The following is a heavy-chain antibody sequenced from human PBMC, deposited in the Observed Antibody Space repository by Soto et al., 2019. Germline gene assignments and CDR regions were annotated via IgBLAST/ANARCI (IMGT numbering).Heavy chain of an antibody. J-gene: IGHJ4*02. V-gene: IGHV1-18*04. CDR1: GYTFTSYG. CDR3: ARGWSGVTTFGGVIVIPPFDY. Sequence: ASVKVSCKASGYTFTSYGISWVRQAPGQGLEWMGWISAYNDNTNYAQKLQGRVTMTTDTSTSTAYMELRSLRSDDTAVYYCARGWSGVTTFGGVIVIPPFDYWGQGTLVTVSS. CDR2: ISAYNDNT. D-gene: IGHD3-16*02.